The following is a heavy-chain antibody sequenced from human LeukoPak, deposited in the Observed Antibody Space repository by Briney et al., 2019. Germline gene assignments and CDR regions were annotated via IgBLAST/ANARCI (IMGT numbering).Heavy chain of an antibody. Sequence: SETLSLTCAVSGGSISSGGYSWSWIRQPPGKGLEWIGYIYHSGSTYYNPSPKSRVTISVDTSKNQFSLKLSSVTAADTAVYYCARGYGWLAHRFDPWGQGTLVTVSS. D-gene: IGHD6-19*01. V-gene: IGHV4-30-2*01. CDR3: ARGYGWLAHRFDP. CDR1: GGSISSGGYS. CDR2: IYHSGST. J-gene: IGHJ5*02.